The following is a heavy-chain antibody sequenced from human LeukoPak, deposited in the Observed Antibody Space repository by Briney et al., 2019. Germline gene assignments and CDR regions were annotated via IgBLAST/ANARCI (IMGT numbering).Heavy chain of an antibody. J-gene: IGHJ4*02. CDR3: ASSRSLITMVRGLNY. CDR1: GFTFSSYA. V-gene: IGHV3-64*01. Sequence: GGSLRLSCAASGFTFSSYAMHWVRQAPGKGLEYVSAISSNGGSTYYANSVKGRFTISRDNSKNTLYLQMGSLRAEDMAVYYCASSRSLITMVRGLNYWGQGTLVTVSS. CDR2: ISSNGGST. D-gene: IGHD3-10*01.